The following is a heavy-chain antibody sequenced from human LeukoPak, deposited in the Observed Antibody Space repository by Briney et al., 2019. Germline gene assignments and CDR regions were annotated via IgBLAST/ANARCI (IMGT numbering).Heavy chain of an antibody. V-gene: IGHV1-69*04. D-gene: IGHD2-15*01. CDR3: ARVQSCRGGSCCHSFDY. Sequence: GASVKVSCKASGGTFSSYAISWVRQAPGQGLEWMGRIVPILGIANYAQKFQGRVTITADKSTSTAYMELSSLRSEDTAVYYCARVQSCRGGSCCHSFDYWGQGTLVTVFS. CDR1: GGTFSSYA. J-gene: IGHJ4*02. CDR2: IVPILGIA.